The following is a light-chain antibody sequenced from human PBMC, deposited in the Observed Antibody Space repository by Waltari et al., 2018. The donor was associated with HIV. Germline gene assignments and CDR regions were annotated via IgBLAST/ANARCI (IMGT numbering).Light chain of an antibody. Sequence: SAVTQPASVSGLPGQSITISCTGDVSDFGLDNFVSWYQQHPAHLPRLIVYDVDSRASGISARFSGSKSGHTASLNISGLRAEDEAHYYCASFTGDNTLLFGGGTKVTVL. J-gene: IGLJ3*02. V-gene: IGLV2-14*03. CDR1: VSDFGLDNF. CDR3: ASFTGDNTLL. CDR2: DVD.